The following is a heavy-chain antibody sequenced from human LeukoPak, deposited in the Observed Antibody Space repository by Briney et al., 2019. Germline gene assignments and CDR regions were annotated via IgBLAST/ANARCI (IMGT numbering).Heavy chain of an antibody. V-gene: IGHV3-30*18. J-gene: IGHJ4*02. CDR2: MSFDGSHT. CDR1: GFTFDDYA. D-gene: IGHD3-9*01. CDR3: AKERVDWRYFDY. Sequence: PGGSLRLSCAVSGFTFDDYAMHWVRQAPGKGLEWVAVMSFDGSHTYYADSVKGRFTISRDNSKNTLYLQMNSLRAEDTAVYYCAKERVDWRYFDYWGQGTLVTVSS.